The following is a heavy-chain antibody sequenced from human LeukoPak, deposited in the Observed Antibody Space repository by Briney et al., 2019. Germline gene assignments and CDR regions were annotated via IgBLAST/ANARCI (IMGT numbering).Heavy chain of an antibody. CDR2: IKQDGSGK. V-gene: IGHV3-7*05. J-gene: IGHJ3*02. CDR3: ARDPSAFDI. Sequence: PGGSLRLSCAASGFTISSYWMSWVRQAPGKGLEWVANIKQDGSGKYYVDSVKGRCTISRDNAKNSLHLQMNSLRAEDTAVYYCARDPSAFDIWGQGTMVTVSS. CDR1: GFTISSYW.